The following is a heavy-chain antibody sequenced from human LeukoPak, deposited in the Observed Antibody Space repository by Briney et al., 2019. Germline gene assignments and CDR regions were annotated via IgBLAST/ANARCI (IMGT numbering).Heavy chain of an antibody. Sequence: GASVKVSCKASGGTFSSYAISWVRQAPGQGLEWMGGIIPIFGTANYAQKFQGRVTITADESTSTAYMELSSLRSEDTAVYYCAKNLGAAYYYCGMDVWGQGTTVTVSS. V-gene: IGHV1-69*01. D-gene: IGHD1-26*01. CDR1: GGTFSSYA. CDR2: IIPIFGTA. CDR3: AKNLGAAYYYCGMDV. J-gene: IGHJ6*02.